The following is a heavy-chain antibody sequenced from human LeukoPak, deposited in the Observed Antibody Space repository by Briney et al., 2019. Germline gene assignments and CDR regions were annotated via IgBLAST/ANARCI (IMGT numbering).Heavy chain of an antibody. J-gene: IGHJ4*02. CDR1: GFTVSSYE. CDR3: ARIYDSSDY. Sequence: GGSLRLSCAASGFTVSSYEMNWVRQAPGKGLEWVSYISSSGSTIYYADSVKGRFTISRDNAKNSLYLQMNSLRAEDTAVYYCARIYDSSDYWGQGTLVTVSS. CDR2: ISSSGSTI. D-gene: IGHD3-22*01. V-gene: IGHV3-48*03.